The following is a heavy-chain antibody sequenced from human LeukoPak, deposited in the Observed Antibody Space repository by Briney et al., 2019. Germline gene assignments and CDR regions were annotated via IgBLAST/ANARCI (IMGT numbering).Heavy chain of an antibody. CDR3: AREAGYDFHDAFDI. CDR2: ISSSSSYI. V-gene: IGHV3-21*01. Sequence: GGSLRLSCAASGFTFSSYSMNWVRQAPGKGLEWVSSISSSSSYIYYADSVKGRFTISRDNAKNSLYLQMNSLRAEDTAVYYCAREAGYDFHDAFDIWGQGTMVTVPS. D-gene: IGHD5-12*01. J-gene: IGHJ3*02. CDR1: GFTFSSYS.